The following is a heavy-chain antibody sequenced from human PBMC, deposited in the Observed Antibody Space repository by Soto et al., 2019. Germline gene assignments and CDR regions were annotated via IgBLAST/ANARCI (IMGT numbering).Heavy chain of an antibody. V-gene: IGHV5-51*01. CDR2: IYPGDSDT. D-gene: IGHD3-22*01. J-gene: IGHJ4*02. CDR1: GYSFTSYW. Sequence: GESLKISCKGSGYSFTSYWIGWVRQMPGKGLEWMGIIYPGDSDTRYSPSFQGQVTISADKSISTAYLQWSSLKASDTAMYYCARRNYYYDSSGYYRSDYFDYWGQGTLVTVSS. CDR3: ARRNYYYDSSGYYRSDYFDY.